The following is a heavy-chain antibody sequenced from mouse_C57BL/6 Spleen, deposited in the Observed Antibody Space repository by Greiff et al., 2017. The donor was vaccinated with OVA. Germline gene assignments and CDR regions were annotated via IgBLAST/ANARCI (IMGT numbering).Heavy chain of an antibody. D-gene: IGHD3-2*02. J-gene: IGHJ4*01. CDR2: FYPGDGDT. CDR1: GYAFSSYC. V-gene: IGHV1-80*01. Sequence: QVQLQQSGAELVKPGASVKISCKASGYAFSSYCMNWVKQRPGKGLEWIGQFYPGDGDTKYNGKFKGKATLTADKSSSTAYMQLSSLTSGDSAVYFCARERGSGYHYAMDYWGQGTSVTVSA. CDR3: ARERGSGYHYAMDY.